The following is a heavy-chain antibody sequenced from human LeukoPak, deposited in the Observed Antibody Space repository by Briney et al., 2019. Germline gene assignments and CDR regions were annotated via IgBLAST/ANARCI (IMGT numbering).Heavy chain of an antibody. CDR1: GFTFSSYA. D-gene: IGHD6-13*01. CDR2: ISGSGGST. J-gene: IGHJ4*02. CDR3: AKQSSRRLDYFDY. V-gene: IGHV3-23*01. Sequence: GGSLRLSCAASGFTFSSYAMSWVRQAPGKGLEWLSAISGSGGSTYYADSVKGRFTISRDNSKNTLYLQMNSLRAEDTAVYYCAKQSSRRLDYFDYWGQGTLVTVSS.